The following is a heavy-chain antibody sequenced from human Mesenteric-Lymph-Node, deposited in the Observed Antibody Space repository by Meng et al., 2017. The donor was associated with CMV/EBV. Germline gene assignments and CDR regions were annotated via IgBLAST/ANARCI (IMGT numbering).Heavy chain of an antibody. CDR3: ARAYIVRGSYYGMDV. V-gene: IGHV1-46*01. Sequence: ASVKVSCKASGYTFTSYYMHWVRQAPGQGLEWMGIINPSGGSTSYAQKFQDRVTMTRDTSTSTVYMELSSLRSEDTAVYYCARAYIVRGSYYGMDVWGQGTTVTVSS. CDR2: INPSGGST. J-gene: IGHJ6*02. D-gene: IGHD2-8*01. CDR1: GYTFTSYY.